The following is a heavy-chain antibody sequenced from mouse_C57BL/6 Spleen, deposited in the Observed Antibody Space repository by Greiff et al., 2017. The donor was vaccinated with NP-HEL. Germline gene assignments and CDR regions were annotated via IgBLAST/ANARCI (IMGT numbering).Heavy chain of an antibody. CDR3: ARSGYGSRKDFDY. V-gene: IGHV1-26*01. CDR1: GYTFTDYY. D-gene: IGHD1-1*01. CDR2: INPNNGGT. J-gene: IGHJ2*01. Sequence: EVQLQQSGPELVKPGASVKISCKASGYTFTDYYMNWVKQSHGKSLEWIGDINPNNGGTSYNQKFKGKATLTVDKSSSTAYMELRSLTSEDSAVYYCARSGYGSRKDFDYWGQGTTLTVSS.